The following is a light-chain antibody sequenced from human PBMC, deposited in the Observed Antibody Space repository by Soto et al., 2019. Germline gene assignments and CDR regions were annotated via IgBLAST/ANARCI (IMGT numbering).Light chain of an antibody. Sequence: EIVLTQSPGTLSLSPGERATLSCRASQSVTSTYLAWYQQKPGQPPRLLIYGASNRATGIPARFSGSGSGTEFTLTISSLQSEDFAVYYCQQYSNWPSWTFGQGTKVDIK. V-gene: IGKV3D-15*01. CDR2: GAS. CDR1: QSVTSTY. J-gene: IGKJ1*01. CDR3: QQYSNWPSWT.